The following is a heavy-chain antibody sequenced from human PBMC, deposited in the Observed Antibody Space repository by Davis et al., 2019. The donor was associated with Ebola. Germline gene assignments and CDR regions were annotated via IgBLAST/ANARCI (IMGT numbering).Heavy chain of an antibody. CDR2: IIPIFGTA. CDR1: GGTFSSYA. V-gene: IGHV1-69*06. CDR3: ARGGSSTHHYYYYYGMDV. D-gene: IGHD2-2*01. J-gene: IGHJ6*02. Sequence: SVKVSCKASGGTFSSYAISWVRQAPGQGLEWMGGIIPIFGTANYAQKFQGRVTITADKSTSTAYMELSSLRPEDTAVYYCARGGSSTHHYYYYYGMDVWGQGTTVTVSS.